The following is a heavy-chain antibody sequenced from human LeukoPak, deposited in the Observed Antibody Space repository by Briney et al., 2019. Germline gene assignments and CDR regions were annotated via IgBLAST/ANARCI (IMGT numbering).Heavy chain of an antibody. CDR3: ARGLYSSSWYGRAYFYYYMDV. V-gene: IGHV1-8*03. J-gene: IGHJ6*03. Sequence: ASVKVSCKASGGTFTSYDINWVRQATGQGLEWMGWMNPNSGNTGYAQKFQGRVTITRNTSISTAYMELSSLRSEDTAVYYCARGLYSSSWYGRAYFYYYMDVWGKGTTVTVSS. CDR2: MNPNSGNT. CDR1: GGTFTSYD. D-gene: IGHD6-13*01.